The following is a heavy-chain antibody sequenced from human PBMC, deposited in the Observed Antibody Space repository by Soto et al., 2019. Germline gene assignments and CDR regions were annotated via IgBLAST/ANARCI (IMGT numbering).Heavy chain of an antibody. J-gene: IGHJ4*02. V-gene: IGHV4-39*01. CDR2: IYYSGNT. Sequence: SETLSVTCTVSGGSISSSSNYYWGWIRQPPGKGLEWIGSIYYSGNTYYNPSLKSRVTLSVDTSKNQFSLNLSSVTAADTAVYYCVTTAAYCSGNSCYDVEYWGKGTLVTVS. D-gene: IGHD2-2*01. CDR3: VTTAAYCSGNSCYDVEY. CDR1: GGSISSSSNYY.